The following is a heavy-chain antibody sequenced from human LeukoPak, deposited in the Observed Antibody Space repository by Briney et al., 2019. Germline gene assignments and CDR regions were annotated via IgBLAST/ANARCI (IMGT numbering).Heavy chain of an antibody. J-gene: IGHJ4*02. CDR3: ARDQTALAGKDVDY. Sequence: ASVKVSCKASGYTFTPYGVSWVRQAPGQGLEWMGWISAYNGNANYAQKLQGRVTMTTDTSTSTAYMELRSLRSDDTAVYYCARDQTALAGKDVDYWGQGTLVTVSS. D-gene: IGHD6-19*01. V-gene: IGHV1-18*01. CDR2: ISAYNGNA. CDR1: GYTFTPYG.